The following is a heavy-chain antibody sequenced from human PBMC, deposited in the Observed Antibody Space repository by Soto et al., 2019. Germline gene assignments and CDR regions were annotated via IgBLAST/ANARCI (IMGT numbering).Heavy chain of an antibody. J-gene: IGHJ3*02. D-gene: IGHD5-18*01. Sequence: GGSLRLSCSASGFTFSSYAMHWVRQAPGKGLEYVSAISSNGGSTYYADSVKGRFTISRDNSKNTLYLQMSSLRAEDTAVYYCVKDIDSTAMVSSAFDIWGQGTMVTVSS. CDR1: GFTFSSYA. V-gene: IGHV3-64D*08. CDR2: ISSNGGST. CDR3: VKDIDSTAMVSSAFDI.